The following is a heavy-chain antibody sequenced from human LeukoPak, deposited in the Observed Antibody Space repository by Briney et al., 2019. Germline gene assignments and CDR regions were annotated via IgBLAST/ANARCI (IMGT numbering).Heavy chain of an antibody. D-gene: IGHD5-24*01. V-gene: IGHV3-66*01. Sequence: GGSLRLSCAASGFTVSSNYMSWVRHTPGKGPEWVSLIYSGGSTYYADSVKGRFTISRDNSKNTLYLQMNSLRAEDTAVYYCASRDKGYYYGIDVWGQGTTVTVSS. CDR3: ASRDKGYYYGIDV. J-gene: IGHJ6*02. CDR1: GFTVSSNY. CDR2: IYSGGST.